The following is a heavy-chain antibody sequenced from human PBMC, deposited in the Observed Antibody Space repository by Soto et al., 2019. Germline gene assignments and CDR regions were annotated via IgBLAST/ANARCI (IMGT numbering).Heavy chain of an antibody. Sequence: QLQLQESGPGLVKPSETLSLTCTVSGGSISSSSYYWGWIRQPPGKGLEWIGSIYYSGSTYYNPSLKSRVTISVDPSKNQFSLNLSSVTAADTAVYYCARHVAGYSSGLDYWGQGTLVTVSS. V-gene: IGHV4-39*01. D-gene: IGHD6-19*01. CDR2: IYYSGST. CDR3: ARHVAGYSSGLDY. CDR1: GGSISSSSYY. J-gene: IGHJ4*02.